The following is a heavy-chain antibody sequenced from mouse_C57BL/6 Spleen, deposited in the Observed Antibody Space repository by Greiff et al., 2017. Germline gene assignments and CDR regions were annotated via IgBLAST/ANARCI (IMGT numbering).Heavy chain of an antibody. J-gene: IGHJ1*03. Sequence: QVQLQQPGAELVMPGASVKLSCKASGYTFTSYWMHWVKQRPGQGLAWIGEIDPSDSYTNYNQKVKGKSTLTVDKSSGTADMQLSSLKSEDSAVYYWARYYSNYPYWYFDVWGTWTTVTVSS. CDR1: GYTFTSYW. CDR3: ARYYSNYPYWYFDV. V-gene: IGHV1-69*01. CDR2: IDPSDSYT. D-gene: IGHD2-5*01.